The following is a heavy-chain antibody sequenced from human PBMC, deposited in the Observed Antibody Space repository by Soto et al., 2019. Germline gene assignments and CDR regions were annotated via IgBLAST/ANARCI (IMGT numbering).Heavy chain of an antibody. D-gene: IGHD6-19*01. J-gene: IGHJ4*02. CDR1: GYTFTSYN. Sequence: ASVKVSCKASGYTFTSYNMHWVRQAPGLGLEWMGIINPIGGSTSHAQKFQGRVTMTRDTSTSTVYMELSSLKSEDTAVYYCARVGSSGESYFDYWGQGTLVTVSS. CDR2: INPIGGST. V-gene: IGHV1-46*01. CDR3: ARVGSSGESYFDY.